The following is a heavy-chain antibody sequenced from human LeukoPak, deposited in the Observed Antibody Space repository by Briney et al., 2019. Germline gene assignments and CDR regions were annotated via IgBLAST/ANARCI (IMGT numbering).Heavy chain of an antibody. CDR2: IIPIFGTA. CDR1: GGTFSSYA. CDR3: ARDQYYYDSSEGWFDP. Sequence: SVKVSCKASGGTFSSYAISWVRQAPGQGLEWVGGIIPIFGTANYAQKFQGRVTITADESTSTAYMELSSLRSEDTAVYYCARDQYYYDSSEGWFDPWGQGTLVTVSS. J-gene: IGHJ5*02. D-gene: IGHD3-22*01. V-gene: IGHV1-69*13.